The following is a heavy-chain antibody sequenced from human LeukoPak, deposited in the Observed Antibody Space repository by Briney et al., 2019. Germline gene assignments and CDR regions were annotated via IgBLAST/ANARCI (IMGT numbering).Heavy chain of an antibody. CDR2: ISYDGSNK. CDR3: AKGQGGYNA. Sequence: GRSLRLSCAASGFTFSSYAMHWVRQAPGKGLEWVAVISYDGSNKYYADSVKGRFTISRDNSKNTLYLQMNSLRAEDTAVYYCAKGQGGYNAWGQGTLVTVSS. D-gene: IGHD5-24*01. V-gene: IGHV3-30*01. J-gene: IGHJ5*02. CDR1: GFTFSSYA.